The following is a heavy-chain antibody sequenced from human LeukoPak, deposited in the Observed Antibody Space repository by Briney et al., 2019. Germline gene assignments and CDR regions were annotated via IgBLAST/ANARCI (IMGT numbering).Heavy chain of an antibody. CDR3: ARDSLSSGSYDY. J-gene: IGHJ4*02. CDR1: GFTVSSNY. CDR2: IYSGGSS. V-gene: IGHV3-66*01. Sequence: GGSLRLSCAASGFTVSSNYMNWVRQAPGKGLEWVSIIYSGGSSYYADSVKGRFTISRDNSKNTLYLQMNSLRAEDTAVYCCARDSLSSGSYDYWGQGTLVTVSS. D-gene: IGHD1-26*01.